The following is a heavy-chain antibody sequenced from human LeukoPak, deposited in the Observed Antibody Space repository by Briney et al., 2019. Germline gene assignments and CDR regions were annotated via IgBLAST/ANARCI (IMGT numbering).Heavy chain of an antibody. Sequence: SETLSLTCTVSGGSISSYYWSWIRQPPGKGLKWIGYIYYSGSTNYNPSLKSRVTISVDTSKNQFSLKLSSVTAADTAVYYCARHVAVRYFDLWGRGTLVTVSS. CDR1: GGSISSYY. J-gene: IGHJ2*01. CDR2: IYYSGST. CDR3: ARHVAVRYFDL. D-gene: IGHD3-22*01. V-gene: IGHV4-59*08.